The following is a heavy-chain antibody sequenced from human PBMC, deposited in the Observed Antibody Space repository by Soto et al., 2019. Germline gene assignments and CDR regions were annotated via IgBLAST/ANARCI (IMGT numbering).Heavy chain of an antibody. Sequence: GASVKVSGTASGYTFTSYGISWVRQAPGQGLEWMGWISAYNGNTNYAQKLQGRVTMTTDTSTSTAYMELRSLRSDDTAVYYCARIAAAGYYFDYWGQGTLVTVSS. CDR1: GYTFTSYG. D-gene: IGHD6-13*01. CDR2: ISAYNGNT. CDR3: ARIAAAGYYFDY. J-gene: IGHJ4*02. V-gene: IGHV1-18*01.